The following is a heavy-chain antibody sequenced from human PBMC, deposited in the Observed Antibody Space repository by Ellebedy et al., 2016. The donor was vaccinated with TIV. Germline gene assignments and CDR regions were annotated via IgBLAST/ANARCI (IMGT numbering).Heavy chain of an antibody. CDR2: IIAMFGRV. CDR3: ARGGFWEANNYIDY. J-gene: IGHJ4*02. V-gene: IGHV1-69*13. CDR1: GGTFRSYA. Sequence: SVKVSXXASGGTFRSYAFSWVRQAPGQGLEWMGGIIAMFGRVNNAQKFQDRVTITADESTSTAYMELSSLRSEDTAVYYCARGGFWEANNYIDYWGQGTLVTVSS. D-gene: IGHD3-10*01.